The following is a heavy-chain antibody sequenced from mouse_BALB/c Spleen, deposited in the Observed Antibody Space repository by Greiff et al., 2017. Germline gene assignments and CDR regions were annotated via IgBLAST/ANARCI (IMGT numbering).Heavy chain of an antibody. D-gene: IGHD1-1*01. CDR2: ISSGGSYT. Sequence: EVQVVESGGGLVKPGGSLKLSCAASGFTFSSYAMSWVRQSPEKRLEWVAEISSGGSYTYYPDTVTGRFTISRDNAKNTLYLEMSSLRSEDTAMYYCARNYYGSYYYAMDYWGQGTSVTVSS. J-gene: IGHJ4*01. CDR3: ARNYYGSYYYAMDY. V-gene: IGHV5-9-4*01. CDR1: GFTFSSYA.